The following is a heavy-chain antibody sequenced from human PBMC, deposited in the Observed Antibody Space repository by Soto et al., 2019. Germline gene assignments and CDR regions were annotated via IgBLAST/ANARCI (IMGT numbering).Heavy chain of an antibody. V-gene: IGHV1-69*17. CDR3: ATLGGTAMEKIDY. CDR1: GGTFSSYA. Sequence: QVQLVQSGAEVKKPGSSVKFSCTASGGTFSSYAISWVRQAPGQGLEWMGGIIPIFGIANYAQKLQRRVTITANKSTSTAYMELSSVRSEDTAVYYRATLGGTAMEKIDYWGQGTLVTVSS. CDR2: IIPIFGIA. D-gene: IGHD5-18*01. J-gene: IGHJ4*02.